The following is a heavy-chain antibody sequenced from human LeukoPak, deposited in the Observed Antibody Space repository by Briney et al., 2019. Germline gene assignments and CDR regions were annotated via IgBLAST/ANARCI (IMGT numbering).Heavy chain of an antibody. CDR3: ARLLSSGAPFDY. Sequence: PSETLSLTCTVSGGSISSYYWSWTRQPPGKGLEWIGYIYYSGSTNYNPSLKSRVTISVDTSKNQFSLKLSSVTAADTAVYYCARLLSSGAPFDYWGQGTLVTVSS. J-gene: IGHJ4*02. CDR1: GGSISSYY. D-gene: IGHD2-15*01. CDR2: IYYSGST. V-gene: IGHV4-59*08.